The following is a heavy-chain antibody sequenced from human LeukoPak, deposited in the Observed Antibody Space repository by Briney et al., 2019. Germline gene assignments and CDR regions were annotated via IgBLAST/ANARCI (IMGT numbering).Heavy chain of an antibody. CDR1: GLNFDDYS. D-gene: IGHD5-12*01. V-gene: IGHV3-9*01. CDR2: ISWNSGSA. J-gene: IGHJ4*02. Sequence: GRSLRLSCAASGLNFDDYSMHWLRQAPGKGLEWVSGISWNSGSAGYADSVKGRFTISRDNAKNSLYLQMNSLRTEDTALYYCAKDRTYSGYDALDYWGQGTLVTVSS. CDR3: AKDRTYSGYDALDY.